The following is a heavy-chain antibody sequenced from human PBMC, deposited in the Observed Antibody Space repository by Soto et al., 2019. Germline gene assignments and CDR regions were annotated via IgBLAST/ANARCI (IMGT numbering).Heavy chain of an antibody. CDR2: VKTKSDGGTT. V-gene: IGHV3-15*07. J-gene: IGHJ5*02. CDR1: GFNFSNAW. CDR3: TPLGPS. Sequence: EVQLVESGGGLVKPGGSLRLSCAASGFNFSNAWMNWVRQAPGKGLEWVGHVKTKSDGGTTEYAASVKGRFTVSRDDSKNTLYLEMNSLKSEDTAIYYCTPLGPSWGQGTLVAVSS.